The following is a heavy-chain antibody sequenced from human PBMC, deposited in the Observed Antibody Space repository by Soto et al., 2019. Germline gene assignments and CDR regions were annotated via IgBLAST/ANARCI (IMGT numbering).Heavy chain of an antibody. CDR1: GFTFSSYG. Sequence: GGSLRLSCAASGFTFSSYGMHWVRQAPGKGLEWVAVISYDGSNKYYADSVKGRFTISRDNSKNTLYLQMNSLRAEDTAVYYCAKDHHSVVGYSYGPDFDYWGQGTLVTVSS. V-gene: IGHV3-30*18. D-gene: IGHD5-18*01. J-gene: IGHJ4*02. CDR2: ISYDGSNK. CDR3: AKDHHSVVGYSYGPDFDY.